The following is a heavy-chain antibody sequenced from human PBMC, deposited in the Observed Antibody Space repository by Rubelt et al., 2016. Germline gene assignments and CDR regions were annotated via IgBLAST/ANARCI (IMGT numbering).Heavy chain of an antibody. V-gene: IGHV1-69*01. CDR3: AGDVGRRTGTTYYYYGMDV. Sequence: QVQLVQSGAEVKKPGSSVKVSCKASGGTFSSYAISWVRQAPGQGLEWMGGIIPIFGTANYEQKFQGRVTITAVEPTDAAYMGLSSLKSEGTSVYYCAGDVGRRTGTTYYYYGMDVWGQGTTVTVSS. J-gene: IGHJ6*02. CDR2: IIPIFGTA. D-gene: IGHD1-7*01. CDR1: GGTFSSYA.